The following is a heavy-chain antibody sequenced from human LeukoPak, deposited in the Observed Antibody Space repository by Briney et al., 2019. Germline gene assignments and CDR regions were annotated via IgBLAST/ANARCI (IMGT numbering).Heavy chain of an antibody. J-gene: IGHJ4*02. Sequence: GGSLRLSCAASGFTFSSYSMNWVRQAPGKGLEWVSSISSSSSYIYYADSVKGRFTISRDNAKNSLYLQMNSLRAEDTAAYYCARVAQDSSSWPQLYYFDYWGQGTLVTVSS. CDR3: ARVAQDSSSWPQLYYFDY. V-gene: IGHV3-21*01. CDR2: ISSSSSYI. D-gene: IGHD6-13*01. CDR1: GFTFSSYS.